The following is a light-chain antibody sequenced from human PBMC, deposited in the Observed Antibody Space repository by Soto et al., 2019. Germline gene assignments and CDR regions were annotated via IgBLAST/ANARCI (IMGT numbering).Light chain of an antibody. CDR3: MQAVHTPWT. J-gene: IGKJ1*01. CDR1: QSLLHSNGFNY. V-gene: IGKV2-28*01. CDR2: MGS. Sequence: EIVMTQSPLSLPVTPGEPASISCRSSQSLLHSNGFNYLDWYLQKPGQSPKLLIYMGSNRASGVPDRYSGSGSGTDFTMRISRVEAEDVGIYYCMQAVHTPWTFGQGTKVVFK.